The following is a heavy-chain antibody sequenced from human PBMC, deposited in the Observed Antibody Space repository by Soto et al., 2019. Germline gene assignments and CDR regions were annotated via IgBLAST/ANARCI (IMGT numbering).Heavy chain of an antibody. V-gene: IGHV3-23*01. CDR2: ISGSGGST. CDR1: GFTFSSYA. CDR3: AKDRPLGCSSTSCFRATLYGMDV. Sequence: LRLSCAASGFTFSSYAMSWVRQAPGKGLEWVSAISGSGGSTYYADSVKGRFTISRDNSKNTLYLQMNSLRAEDTAVYYCAKDRPLGCSSTSCFRATLYGMDVWGQGTTVTVSS. J-gene: IGHJ6*02. D-gene: IGHD2-2*01.